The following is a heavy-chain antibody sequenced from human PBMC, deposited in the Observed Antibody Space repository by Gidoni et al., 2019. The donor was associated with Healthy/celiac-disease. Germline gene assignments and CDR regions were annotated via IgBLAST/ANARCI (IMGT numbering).Heavy chain of an antibody. Sequence: EVQLVESGGGLVKPGGSLRLSCAASGFTFSSYSMNWVRQAPGKGLEWVSSISSSSSYIYYADSVKGRFTISRDNAKNSLYLQMNSLRAEDTAVYYCAREGDLDSSGYYYNWFDPWGQGTLVTVSS. CDR1: GFTFSSYS. CDR3: AREGDLDSSGYYYNWFDP. J-gene: IGHJ5*02. V-gene: IGHV3-21*01. CDR2: ISSSSSYI. D-gene: IGHD3-22*01.